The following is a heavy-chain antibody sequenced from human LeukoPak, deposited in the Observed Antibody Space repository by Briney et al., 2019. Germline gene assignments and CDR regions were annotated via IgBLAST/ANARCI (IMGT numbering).Heavy chain of an antibody. V-gene: IGHV1-18*01. Sequence: ASVKVSCKASGGTFISYTISWVRQAPGQGLEWMGWISAYNGNTNYAQKLQGRVTMTTDTSTSTAYMELRSLRSDDTAVYYCATDRKTTRYLDYWGQGTLVTVSS. CDR3: ATDRKTTRYLDY. J-gene: IGHJ4*02. CDR2: ISAYNGNT. CDR1: GGTFISYT. D-gene: IGHD1-1*01.